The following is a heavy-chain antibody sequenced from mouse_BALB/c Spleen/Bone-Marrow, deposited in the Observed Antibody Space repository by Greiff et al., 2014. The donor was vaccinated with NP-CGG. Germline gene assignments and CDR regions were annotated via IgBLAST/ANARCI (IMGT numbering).Heavy chain of an antibody. V-gene: IGHV1S53*02. CDR2: ISPGTGSI. CDR1: GYTFTDHA. D-gene: IGHD1-1*01. CDR3: NYYGNTFDY. Sequence: QVHVKQSDAELVKPGASVKISCKASGYTFTDHAIHWVKQKPEQGLEWIGYISPGTGSIKYNEKFKDKVTLTADKSSSTAYMQLNSLTSEDSTVYFCNYYGNTFDYWGQGTTLTVSS. J-gene: IGHJ2*01.